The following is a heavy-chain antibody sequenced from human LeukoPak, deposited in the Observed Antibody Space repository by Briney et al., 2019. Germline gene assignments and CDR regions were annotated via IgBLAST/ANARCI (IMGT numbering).Heavy chain of an antibody. CDR3: AKDFGTSAWYPFDY. V-gene: IGHV3-23*01. J-gene: IGHJ4*02. CDR1: GFTFNSYA. CDR2: ISGGGVNT. D-gene: IGHD6-19*01. Sequence: GGSLRLSCAASGFTFNSYAMTWVRQAPGKGLEWVSAISGGGVNTYYADSAKGRFTISRDNSKNTLYLQMNSLRAEYTAVYYCAKDFGTSAWYPFDYWGQGSLVTVSS.